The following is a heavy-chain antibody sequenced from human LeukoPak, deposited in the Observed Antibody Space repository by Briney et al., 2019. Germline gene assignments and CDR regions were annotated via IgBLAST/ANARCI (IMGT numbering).Heavy chain of an antibody. D-gene: IGHD5-18*01. J-gene: IGHJ5*02. CDR1: GGTFSSYA. V-gene: IGHV1-69*13. CDR2: IIPIFGTA. CDR3: ARTPYSYGSTYNWFDP. Sequence: SVKVSCKASGGTFSSYAISWVRQAPGQGLEWMGGIIPIFGTANYAQKFQGRVTITADESTSTAYMELSSLRSEDTAVYYCARTPYSYGSTYNWFDPWGQGTLVTVSS.